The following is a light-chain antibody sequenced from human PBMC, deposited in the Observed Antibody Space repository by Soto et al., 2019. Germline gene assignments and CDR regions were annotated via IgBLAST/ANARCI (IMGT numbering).Light chain of an antibody. CDR2: ANS. CDR1: SSNIGAGYD. Sequence: QSVLTQPPSVSGAPGQGVTISCTGTSSNIGAGYDVHWYQQLPGTAPKLLIYANSNRPSGVPDRFSGSKSGTSASLAITGPQAEDEAEYYCQSYDSSLSAHNCVFGTGTKVTVL. CDR3: QSYDSSLSAHNCV. J-gene: IGLJ1*01. V-gene: IGLV1-40*01.